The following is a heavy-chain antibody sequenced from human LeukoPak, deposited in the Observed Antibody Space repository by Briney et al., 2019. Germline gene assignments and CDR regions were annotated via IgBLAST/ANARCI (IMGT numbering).Heavy chain of an antibody. CDR1: GGSISSYY. V-gene: IGHV4-59*08. CDR3: ARLKGLLDFWSGTPPYMDV. J-gene: IGHJ6*03. CDR2: VYYSGST. Sequence: SETLSLTCTVSGGSISSYYWSWIRQPPGKGLEWIGYVYYSGSTNYNPSLKSRVTISVDTSKNQFSLELSSVTAADTAVYYCARLKGLLDFWSGTPPYMDVWGKGTTVTVSS. D-gene: IGHD3-3*01.